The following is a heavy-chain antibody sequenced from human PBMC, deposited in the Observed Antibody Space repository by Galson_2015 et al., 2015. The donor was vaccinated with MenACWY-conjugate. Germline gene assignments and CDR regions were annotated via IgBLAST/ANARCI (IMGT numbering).Heavy chain of an antibody. J-gene: IGHJ4*02. V-gene: IGHV4-59*08. D-gene: IGHD3-3*01. CDR1: GGSISSYY. CDR2: IYYSGTI. Sequence: ETLSLTCTVSGGSISSYYWSWIRQPPGKGLEWLGYIYYSGTINYNPSLKSRVTISVDTSKNQFSLKLSSVTAADTAVYYCARHSGNYDVLSGYSHPFDYWGQGTLVTVSS. CDR3: ARHSGNYDVLSGYSHPFDY.